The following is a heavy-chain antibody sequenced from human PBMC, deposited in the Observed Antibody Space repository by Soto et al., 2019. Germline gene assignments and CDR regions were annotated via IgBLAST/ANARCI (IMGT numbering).Heavy chain of an antibody. J-gene: IGHJ6*03. CDR1: GFTVSSNY. CDR2: IYSGGST. CDR3: ASRIYCSGGSCYSDYYYYMDV. V-gene: IGHV3-66*01. Sequence: EVQLVESGGGLVQPGGSLRLSCAASGFTVSSNYMSWVRQAPGKGLEWVSVIYSGGSTYYADSVKGRFTISRDNSKNTLYLQMTSLRAEDTAVYYCASRIYCSGGSCYSDYYYYMDVWGKGTTVTVSS. D-gene: IGHD2-15*01.